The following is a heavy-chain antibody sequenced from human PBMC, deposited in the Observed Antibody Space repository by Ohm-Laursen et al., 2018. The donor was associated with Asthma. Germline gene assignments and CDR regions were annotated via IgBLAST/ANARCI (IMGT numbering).Heavy chain of an antibody. Sequence: LSLTCAASGFTFSSYAMHWVRQAPGKGLEWVTIITSDGSWTSYADSVKGRFTISRDNSKSTLYMQMNSLRAEDTAVYYCARRDFSGGDPNAAFDIWGQGTMVTVSS. CDR1: GFTFSSYA. V-gene: IGHV3-30-3*01. J-gene: IGHJ3*02. D-gene: IGHD2-21*02. CDR3: ARRDFSGGDPNAAFDI. CDR2: ITSDGSWT.